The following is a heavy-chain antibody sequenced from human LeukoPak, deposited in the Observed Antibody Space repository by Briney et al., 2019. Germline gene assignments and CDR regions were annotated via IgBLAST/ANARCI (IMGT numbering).Heavy chain of an antibody. Sequence: ASVKVSCKATGYTFTSYGISWVRQAPGQGLEWMGWISAYNGNTNYAQKLQGRVTMTTDTSTSTAYMELRSLRSDDTAVYYCARDSLSVDYSKIVAWFDPWAREPWSPSPQ. CDR3: ARDSLSVDYSKIVAWFDP. CDR1: GYTFTSYG. V-gene: IGHV1-18*01. J-gene: IGHJ5*02. CDR2: ISAYNGNT. D-gene: IGHD4-11*01.